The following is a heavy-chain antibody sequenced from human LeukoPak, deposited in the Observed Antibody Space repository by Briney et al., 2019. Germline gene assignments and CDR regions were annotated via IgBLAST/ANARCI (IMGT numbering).Heavy chain of an antibody. V-gene: IGHV3-30*18. J-gene: IGHJ4*02. CDR3: AKDRGGGIAAAGTRY. CDR1: GFTFSSYG. Sequence: GGSLRLSCAASGFTFSSYGMHWVRQAPGKGLEWVAVISYDGSNKYYADSVKGRFTISRDNSKNTLYLQMNSLRAEDTAVYYCAKDRGGGIAAAGTRYRGQGTLVTVSS. D-gene: IGHD6-13*01. CDR2: ISYDGSNK.